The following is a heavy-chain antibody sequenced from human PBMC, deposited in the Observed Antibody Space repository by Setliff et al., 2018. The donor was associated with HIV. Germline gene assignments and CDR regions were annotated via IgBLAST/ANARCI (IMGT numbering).Heavy chain of an antibody. J-gene: IGHJ3*02. V-gene: IGHV3-23*01. Sequence: GGSLRLSCAASGFTFSSYSMNWVRQAPGKGLEWVSAISSGGEIMFYADSVKGRFTISRDNAKNTLYLQMNSLRGEDTAVYYCARHSDWYGNDAFDIWGQGTRVTVSS. CDR2: ISSGGEIM. CDR1: GFTFSSYS. CDR3: ARHSDWYGNDAFDI. D-gene: IGHD6-19*01.